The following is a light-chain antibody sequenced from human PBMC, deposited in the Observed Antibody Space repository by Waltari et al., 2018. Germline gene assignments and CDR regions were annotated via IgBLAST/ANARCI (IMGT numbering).Light chain of an antibody. CDR1: QGISSY. Sequence: AIRITQSPSSLSASTGDRVTIPCRASQGISSYLAWYQQKPGKAPKVLIYAASTLQSGVPSRFSGSGSGTDFTLTISGLQSEDFAIYYCQQYYSSPATFGQGTKVEIK. V-gene: IGKV1-8*01. CDR2: AAS. CDR3: QQYYSSPAT. J-gene: IGKJ1*01.